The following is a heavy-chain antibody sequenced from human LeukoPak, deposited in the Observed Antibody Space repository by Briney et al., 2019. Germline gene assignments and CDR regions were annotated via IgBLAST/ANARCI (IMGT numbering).Heavy chain of an antibody. CDR1: GFTVSSNY. J-gene: IGHJ4*02. CDR2: ISYDGSNK. CDR3: ARGLAAAGTRGPY. V-gene: IGHV3-30-3*01. D-gene: IGHD6-13*01. Sequence: GGSLRLSCAASGFTVSSNYMSWVRQAPGKGLEWVAVISYDGSNKYYADSVKGRFTISRDNAKNSLYLQMNSLRADDTAVYYCARGLAAAGTRGPYWGQGTLVTVSS.